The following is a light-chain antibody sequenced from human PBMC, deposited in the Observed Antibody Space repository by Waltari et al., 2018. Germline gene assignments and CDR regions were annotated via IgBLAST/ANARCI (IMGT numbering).Light chain of an antibody. J-gene: IGKJ1*01. Sequence: VVMTQSPLSLPVTLGQPASISCSSSQSLVHSDGNTYLHWFQQRPGQSPRGRIYKVSNRDSGGPDRVSGSGSGADFTLKISRVEAEDVGVYYCMQGTHWWTCGQGTKVEIK. CDR1: QSLVHSDGNTY. CDR2: KVS. CDR3: MQGTHWWT. V-gene: IGKV2-30*02.